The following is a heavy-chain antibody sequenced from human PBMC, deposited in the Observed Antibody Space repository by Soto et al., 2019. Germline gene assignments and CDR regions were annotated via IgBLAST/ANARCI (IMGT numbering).Heavy chain of an antibody. Sequence: GGSLRLSCTASGFTFGDYAMSWFRQAPGKGLEWVGFIRSKAYGGTTEYAASVKGRFTISRDDSKSIAYLQMNSLKTEDTAVYYCTSDPSSPRHFDYWGQGTLVTVSS. J-gene: IGHJ4*02. CDR2: IRSKAYGGTT. CDR1: GFTFGDYA. V-gene: IGHV3-49*03. CDR3: TSDPSSPRHFDY.